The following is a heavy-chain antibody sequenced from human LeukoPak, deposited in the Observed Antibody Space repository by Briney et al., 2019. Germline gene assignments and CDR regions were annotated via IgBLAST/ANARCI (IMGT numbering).Heavy chain of an antibody. V-gene: IGHV3-74*01. D-gene: IGHD1-20*01. CDR1: GFTFSSYA. Sequence: GGSLRLSCAASGFTFSSYAMSWVRQGPGKGLVWVSRVNPDGSATTYADSVKGRFTISRDNAKNTLYLQMNSLRAEDTAVYYCARSLIGSDDYWGQGSLVTVSS. CDR3: ARSLIGSDDY. CDR2: VNPDGSAT. J-gene: IGHJ4*02.